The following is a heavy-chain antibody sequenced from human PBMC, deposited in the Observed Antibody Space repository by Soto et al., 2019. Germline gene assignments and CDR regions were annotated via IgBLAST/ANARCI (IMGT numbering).Heavy chain of an antibody. CDR3: ARLKLGVVPAAIPGWFDP. Sequence: EVQLVESGGGLVQPGGSLRLSCAASGFTFSSYEMNWVRQAPGKGLEWVSYISSSGSNIYYADSVKGRFTISRDNAKNSLYLQMNSLRAEDTAVYYCARLKLGVVPAAIPGWFDPWGQGTLVTVSS. CDR2: ISSSGSNI. CDR1: GFTFSSYE. V-gene: IGHV3-48*03. D-gene: IGHD2-2*01. J-gene: IGHJ5*02.